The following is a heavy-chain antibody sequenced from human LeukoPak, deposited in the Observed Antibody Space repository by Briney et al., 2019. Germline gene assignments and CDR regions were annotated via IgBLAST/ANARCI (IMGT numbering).Heavy chain of an antibody. CDR3: ARDRGVDTAPAYYYYGMDV. Sequence: PGGSLRLSCAASGFTFSSYSMNWVRQAPGKGLEWVSSISSSSYIYYADSVKGRFTISRDNAKNSLYLQMNSLRAEDTAVYYCARDRGVDTAPAYYYYGMDVWGQGTTVTVSS. V-gene: IGHV3-21*01. CDR2: ISSSSYI. J-gene: IGHJ6*02. D-gene: IGHD5-18*01. CDR1: GFTFSSYS.